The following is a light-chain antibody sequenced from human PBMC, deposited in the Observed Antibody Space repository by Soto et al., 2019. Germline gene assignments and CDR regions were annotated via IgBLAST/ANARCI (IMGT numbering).Light chain of an antibody. J-gene: IGKJ1*01. V-gene: IGKV1-8*01. CDR3: QQLNNYPRT. Sequence: AIRMTQSPSSLSASTGDRVTITCRASQGISSYLAWYQQKPGKAPKLLIYKASSLESGVPSRFSGSGSGTEFTLTITSLQPEDFATYYCQQLNNYPRTCGQGNTGDIK. CDR1: QGISSY. CDR2: KAS.